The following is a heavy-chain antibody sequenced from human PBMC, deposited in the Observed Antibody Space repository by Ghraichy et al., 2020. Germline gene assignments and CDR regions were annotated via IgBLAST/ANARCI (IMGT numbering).Heavy chain of an antibody. Sequence: GGSLRLSCAASGFTFSSYSMNWVRQAPGKGLEWVSYISDTSSRIYYADSVKGRFTISRDNARDSLYLQMNSLRGDDTAVYYCARDLNWSFDSWGQGTLVTVSS. D-gene: IGHD3-3*01. J-gene: IGHJ4*02. V-gene: IGHV3-48*01. CDR1: GFTFSSYS. CDR2: ISDTSSRI. CDR3: ARDLNWSFDS.